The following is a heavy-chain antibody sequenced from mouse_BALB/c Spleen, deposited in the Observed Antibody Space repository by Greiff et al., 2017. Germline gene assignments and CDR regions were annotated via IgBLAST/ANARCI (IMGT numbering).Heavy chain of an antibody. V-gene: IGHV5-17*02. J-gene: IGHJ2*01. CDR1: GFTFSSFG. CDR2: ISSGSSTI. D-gene: IGHD3-3*01. CDR3: ARSARGLDY. Sequence: EVKLMESGGGLVQPGGSRKLSCAASGFTFSSFGMHWVRQAPEKGLEWVAYISSGSSTIYYADTVKGRFTISRDNPKNTLFLQMTSLRSEDTAMYYCARSARGLDYWGQGTTLTVSS.